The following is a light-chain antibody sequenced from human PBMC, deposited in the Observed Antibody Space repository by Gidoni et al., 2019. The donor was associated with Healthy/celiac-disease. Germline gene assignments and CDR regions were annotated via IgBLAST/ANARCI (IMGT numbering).Light chain of an antibody. V-gene: IGKV3-20*01. CDR2: GAS. J-gene: IGKJ1*01. CDR1: QSVSSCY. Sequence: LPQPPGSLSLSPGERPTPSCRASQSVSSCYLAWYQQKPGQAPRLLIYGASSSATGIPDRFSGSGSGTDFTLTISRLEPEDFAVYYWQQYGSSGWTFGQGTKVEIK. CDR3: QQYGSSGWT.